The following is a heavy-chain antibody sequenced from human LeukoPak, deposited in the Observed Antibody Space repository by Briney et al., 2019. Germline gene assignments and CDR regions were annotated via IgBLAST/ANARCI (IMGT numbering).Heavy chain of an antibody. J-gene: IGHJ4*02. D-gene: IGHD5-12*01. Sequence: PGGSLRLSRVASGFTFSRFGMYWVRQAPGKGPVWVAVMSFDGSQRFYADSVRGRFTISRDNSRNTLYLQMSSLRREDTAVYYCARDESGYQISYLRNWGQGTLVTVSS. CDR3: ARDESGYQISYLRN. CDR2: MSFDGSQR. CDR1: GFTFSRFG. V-gene: IGHV3-33*05.